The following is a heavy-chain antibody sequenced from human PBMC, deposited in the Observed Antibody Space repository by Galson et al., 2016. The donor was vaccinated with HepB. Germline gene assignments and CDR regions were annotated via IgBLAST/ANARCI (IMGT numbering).Heavy chain of an antibody. CDR1: GFTLISNW. CDR2: INSDGTMR. D-gene: IGHD5-12*01. V-gene: IGHV3-48*03. J-gene: IGHJ4*02. CDR3: ATLKAGGDDPD. Sequence: SLRLSCAASGFTLISNWMTWVRQAPGKGLEWISYINSDGTMRTYADSVKGRFTISRDNTKDSLYLQMDSLTVEDTGIYYCATLKAGGDDPDWGQGTLVTVTS.